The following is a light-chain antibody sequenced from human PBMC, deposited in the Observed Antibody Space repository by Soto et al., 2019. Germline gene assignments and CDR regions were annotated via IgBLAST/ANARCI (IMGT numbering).Light chain of an antibody. V-gene: IGKV1-5*01. Sequence: DIQMTQSPSTLSASVGDRVTITCRASQSISSWLAWYQQKPGKAPKLLIYDASSLESGVPSRFSGSGSGTEFTLTISSLQPDDLATYYCQQYNSYSQWTFGQGTKLEI. CDR1: QSISSW. J-gene: IGKJ1*01. CDR3: QQYNSYSQWT. CDR2: DAS.